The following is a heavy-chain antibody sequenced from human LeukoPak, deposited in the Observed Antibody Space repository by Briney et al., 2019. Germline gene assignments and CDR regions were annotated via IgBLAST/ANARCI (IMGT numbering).Heavy chain of an antibody. D-gene: IGHD7-27*01. J-gene: IGHJ4*02. CDR2: IYYSGST. CDR3: ARDWGTYFDY. V-gene: IGHV4-31*03. Sequence: SETLSLTCNVSGVSISSGGSRWSWIRQHPGKGLEWIGYIYYSGSTYYNPSLESRLTMSVDTSKNQFSLHLTSVTAADTAVYYCARDWGTYFDYWGQGTLVTVSS. CDR1: GVSISSGGSR.